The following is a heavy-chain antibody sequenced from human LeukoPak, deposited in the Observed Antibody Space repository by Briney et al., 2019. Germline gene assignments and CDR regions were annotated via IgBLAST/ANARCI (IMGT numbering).Heavy chain of an antibody. CDR1: GGTFSSYA. CDR2: IIPIFGTA. V-gene: IGHV1-69*06. D-gene: IGHD2-2*01. CDR3: AMYPVGRDQLLTVDY. J-gene: IGHJ4*02. Sequence: WASVKVSCKASGGTFSSYAISWVRQAPGRGLEWMGGIIPIFGTANYAQKFQGRVTITADKSTSTAYMELSSLRSEDTAVYYCAMYPVGRDQLLTVDYWGQGTLVTVSS.